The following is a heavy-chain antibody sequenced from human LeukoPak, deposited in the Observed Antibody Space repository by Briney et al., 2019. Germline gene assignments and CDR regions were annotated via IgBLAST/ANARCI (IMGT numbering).Heavy chain of an antibody. CDR2: IYHSGST. V-gene: IGHV4-4*02. J-gene: IGHJ3*02. CDR3: AREVSYYGSGSYYNVGAFDI. CDR1: GGSINSNNW. Sequence: PSETLSLTCAVSGGSINSNNWWSWVRQPPGKGLEWIGEIYHSGSTNYNPSLKSRVTISVDKSKKRFSLKLSSVTAADTAVYYCAREVSYYGSGSYYNVGAFDIWGQGTMVTVSS. D-gene: IGHD3-10*01.